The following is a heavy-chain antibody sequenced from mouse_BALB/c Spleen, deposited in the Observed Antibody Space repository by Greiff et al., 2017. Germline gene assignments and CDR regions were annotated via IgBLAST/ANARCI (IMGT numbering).Heavy chain of an antibody. CDR3: ARLNRGGDY. J-gene: IGHJ2*01. Sequence: EVMLVESGGGLVKPGGSLKLSCAASGFTFSSYAMSWVRQTPEKRLEWVASISSGGSTYYPDSVKGRFTISRDNAKNTMYLQMSSLKSEDTAMYYCARLNRGGDYWGQGTTLTVSS. V-gene: IGHV5-6-5*01. CDR1: GFTFSSYA. CDR2: ISSGGST.